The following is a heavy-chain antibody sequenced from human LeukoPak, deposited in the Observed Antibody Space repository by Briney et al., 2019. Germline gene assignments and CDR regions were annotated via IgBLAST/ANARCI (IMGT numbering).Heavy chain of an antibody. CDR2: IYTSGST. D-gene: IGHD3-22*01. J-gene: IGHJ4*02. CDR1: GGSISSGSYY. CDR3: ARGAIYSYDSSGYYYFFDY. Sequence: SETLSLTCTVSGGSISSGSYYWSWIRQPAGKGLEWIGRIYTSGSTNYNPSLKSRVTISVDTSKNQFSLKLSSVTAADTAVYYCARGAIYSYDSSGYYYFFDYWGQGTLVTVSS. V-gene: IGHV4-61*02.